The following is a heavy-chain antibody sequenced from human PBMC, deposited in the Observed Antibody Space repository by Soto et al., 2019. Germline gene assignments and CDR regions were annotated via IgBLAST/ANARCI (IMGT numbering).Heavy chain of an antibody. Sequence: QVQLVQSGSEVKKPGASVTVSCKASGYTFSNYAIHWVRQAPGQRLEWMGWISPGNGNTKYSQKFQGRVTITRDTSASTAYMELRSLRAVDTAVYYGARDARRVTAAVYVDLWGRGTMVTVSS. V-gene: IGHV1-3*01. J-gene: IGHJ2*01. CDR2: ISPGNGNT. D-gene: IGHD2-21*02. CDR1: GYTFSNYA. CDR3: ARDARRVTAAVYVDL.